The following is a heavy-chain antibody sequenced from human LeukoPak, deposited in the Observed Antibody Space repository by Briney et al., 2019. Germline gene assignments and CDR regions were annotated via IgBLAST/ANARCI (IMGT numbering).Heavy chain of an antibody. V-gene: IGHV3-20*04. D-gene: IGHD2-15*01. CDR3: ARGYCSGGSRHFDS. CDR1: GFTFDDYG. Sequence: PGGSLRLSCATSGFTFDDYGMAWVRQVPGKGLEWVSGINWHGGATSFADSVRGRFTISRDNAKNSMFLQMNSLRAEDTAVYYCARGYCSGGSRHFDSWGQGTLVTVSS. J-gene: IGHJ4*02. CDR2: INWHGGAT.